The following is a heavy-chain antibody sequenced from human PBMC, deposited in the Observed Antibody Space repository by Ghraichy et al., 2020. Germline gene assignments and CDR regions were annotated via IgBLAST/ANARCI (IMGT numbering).Heavy chain of an antibody. CDR3: ARDTDHGDYVGDH. Sequence: GGSLRLSCTASGFSFGDYAMSWFRQAPGKGLEWVCLIRTKAYGGTTDYAASVKGRFTISRDDSKSIAYLQLNSLKTEDTAVYYCARDTDHGDYVGDHWGQGTLVTVSS. V-gene: IGHV3-49*03. J-gene: IGHJ4*02. D-gene: IGHD4-17*01. CDR2: IRTKAYGGTT. CDR1: GFSFGDYA.